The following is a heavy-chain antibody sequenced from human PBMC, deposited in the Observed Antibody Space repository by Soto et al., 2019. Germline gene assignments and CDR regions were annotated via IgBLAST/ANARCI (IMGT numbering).Heavy chain of an antibody. CDR1: GYSFTDYY. CDR3: ARSVVAVIAFGYQYYGMDA. J-gene: IGHJ6*02. CDR2: INPVHGGT. D-gene: IGHD2-21*01. Sequence: GASVKVSCKASGYSFTDYYMYWVRQAPGQGLEWMGWINPVHGGTKYAQKFQGRVTMTRDTSITTAYMELGSLRSEDTAVYYCARSVVAVIAFGYQYYGMDAWGQGTTVTV. V-gene: IGHV1-2*02.